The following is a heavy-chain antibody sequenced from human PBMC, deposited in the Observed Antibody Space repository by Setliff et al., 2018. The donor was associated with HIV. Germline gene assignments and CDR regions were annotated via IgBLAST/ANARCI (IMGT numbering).Heavy chain of an antibody. D-gene: IGHD3-16*01. CDR1: GYTFTGHY. CDR2: IDPNSGDT. V-gene: IGHV1-2*02. J-gene: IGHJ4*02. Sequence: ASVKVSCKASGYTFTGHYLHWVRQAPGQGLEWMGWIDPNSGDTSYAQKFRGRITITSDTSVSTAYMELRRLSSDDTAVYYCARADVLLCDYWGQGTLVTVSS. CDR3: ARADVLLCDY.